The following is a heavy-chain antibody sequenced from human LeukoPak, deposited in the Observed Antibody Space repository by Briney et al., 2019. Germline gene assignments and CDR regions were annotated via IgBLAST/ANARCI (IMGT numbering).Heavy chain of an antibody. Sequence: GGSLRLSCAASGFTVSSNYMSWVRQAPGKGLEWVSVIYSGGSTYYADSVKGRFTISRDNSKNTLYLQMNSLRAEDTAVYYCARGASGIAVADYWGQGTMVTVSS. CDR3: ARGASGIAVADY. CDR1: GFTVSSNY. D-gene: IGHD6-19*01. CDR2: IYSGGST. J-gene: IGHJ3*01. V-gene: IGHV3-53*01.